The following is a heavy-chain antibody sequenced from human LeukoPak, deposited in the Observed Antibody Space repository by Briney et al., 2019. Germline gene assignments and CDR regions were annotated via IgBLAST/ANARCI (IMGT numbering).Heavy chain of an antibody. CDR2: INHSGST. CDR3: AREGMTRGFNWFDP. V-gene: IGHV4-34*01. CDR1: GGSFSGYY. J-gene: IGHJ5*02. D-gene: IGHD2-2*01. Sequence: SETLSLTCAVYGGSFSGYYWSWIRQPPGKGLEWIGEINHSGSTNYNPSLKSRVTISVDTSKNQFSLKLSSVTAADTAVYYCAREGMTRGFNWFDPWGQGTLVTVSS.